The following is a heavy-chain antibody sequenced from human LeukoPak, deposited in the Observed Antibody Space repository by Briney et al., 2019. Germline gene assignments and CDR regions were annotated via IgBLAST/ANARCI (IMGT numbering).Heavy chain of an antibody. D-gene: IGHD3-22*01. CDR2: IYYSGST. J-gene: IGHJ3*02. CDR1: GGSISSSIHY. Sequence: SETLSLTCTVSGGSISSSIHYWGWIRQPPGKELEWIGTIYYSGSTYYNPSLKSRVTISVDTSKNQFSLKLSSVTAADTAVYYCARANYYDSSGYSRGAFDIWGQGTMVTVSS. V-gene: IGHV4-39*07. CDR3: ARANYYDSSGYSRGAFDI.